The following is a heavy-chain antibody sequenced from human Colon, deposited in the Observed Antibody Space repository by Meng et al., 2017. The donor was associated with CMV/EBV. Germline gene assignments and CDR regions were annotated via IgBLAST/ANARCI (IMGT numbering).Heavy chain of an antibody. D-gene: IGHD4-17*01. CDR2: ISSDGHNK. CDR3: ATDPSTVTTNY. CDR1: RFSFITSS. V-gene: IGHV3-64*02. Sequence: SCAASRFSFITSSMIWVRQAPGKGLEFVSGISSDGHNKYYADSVKGRFTISRDKSKNTLYLEMGSLRPEDMAVYYCATDPSTVTTNYWGQGTLVTVSS. J-gene: IGHJ4*02.